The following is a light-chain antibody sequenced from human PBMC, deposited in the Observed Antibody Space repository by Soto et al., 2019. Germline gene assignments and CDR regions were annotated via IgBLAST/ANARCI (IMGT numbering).Light chain of an antibody. V-gene: IGLV2-14*01. J-gene: IGLJ1*01. Sequence: QSVLTQPASVSGSPGQSIALSCTGTSGDIGGYDYVSWYQQHPDKAPKLMIYEVTKRPSWVSNRFSGSKSGNTASLTISGLQPEDEADYYCSSHTSGSTRVFGSGTKVTVL. CDR2: EVT. CDR1: SGDIGGYDY. CDR3: SSHTSGSTRV.